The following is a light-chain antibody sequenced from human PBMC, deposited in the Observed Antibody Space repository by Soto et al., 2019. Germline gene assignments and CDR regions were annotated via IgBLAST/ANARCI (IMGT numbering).Light chain of an antibody. V-gene: IGKV3-15*01. CDR1: QSVSNN. J-gene: IGKJ4*01. CDR3: QQYNKWPPT. CDR2: GAS. Sequence: EIALTQSQATLSLSPGERATLSCLASQSVSNNYLAWYQQKPGQAPRLLIYGASTRATGIPARFSGSGSGTEFTLTISSLQSEDFAVYYCQQYNKWPPTFGGGTKVDIK.